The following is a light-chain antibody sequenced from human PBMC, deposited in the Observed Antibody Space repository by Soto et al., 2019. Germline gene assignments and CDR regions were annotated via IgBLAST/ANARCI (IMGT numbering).Light chain of an antibody. CDR2: EDD. V-gene: IGLV6-57*01. CDR1: SGSIASNY. CDR3: QYYDSSSNML. Sequence: NFMLTKPHSMSESPGKTVIISCTRSSGSIASNYVQWYQQRPGSSPTTVIYEDDQRPSGVPDRFSGSIDSSSDSASLTIYGLKHEDEAEYYWQYYDSSSNMLFGGGTKLTVI. J-gene: IGLJ2*01.